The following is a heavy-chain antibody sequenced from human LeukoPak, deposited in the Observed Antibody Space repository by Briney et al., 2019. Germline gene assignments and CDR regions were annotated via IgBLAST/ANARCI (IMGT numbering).Heavy chain of an antibody. CDR2: ISDSGAGT. J-gene: IGHJ6*03. CDR1: GFTVNNNY. CDR3: AKDRVATERYYMDV. Sequence: GGSLRLSCATSGFTVNNNYMSRVRQAPGKGLEWVSAISDSGAGTYYADSVKGRFTISRDNSKNTLYLQMNSLRAEDTAVYYCAKDRVATERYYMDVWGKGTTVTISS. V-gene: IGHV3-23*01. D-gene: IGHD6-13*01.